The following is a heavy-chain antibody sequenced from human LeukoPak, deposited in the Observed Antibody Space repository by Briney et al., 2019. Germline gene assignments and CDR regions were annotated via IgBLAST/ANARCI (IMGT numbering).Heavy chain of an antibody. CDR2: IYYSGST. CDR3: ASEPRRYFDWLSRDY. J-gene: IGHJ4*02. Sequence: PSETLSLTCAVSGGSISSGDYYWSWIRQPPGKGLEWIGYIYYSGSTYYNPSLKSRVTISVDTSKNQFSLKLSSVTAADTAVYYCASEPRRYFDWLSRDYWGQGTLDTVSS. D-gene: IGHD3-9*01. V-gene: IGHV4-30-4*08. CDR1: GGSISSGDYY.